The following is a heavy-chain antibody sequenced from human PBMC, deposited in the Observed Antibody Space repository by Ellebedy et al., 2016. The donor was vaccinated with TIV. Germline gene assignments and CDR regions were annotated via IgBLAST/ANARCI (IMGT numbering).Heavy chain of an antibody. CDR2: IIGSGGMM. J-gene: IGHJ4*02. V-gene: IGHV3-48*03. CDR1: GFIFSSYY. D-gene: IGHD3-10*01. CDR3: ARRSRGPSYYFDY. Sequence: PGGSLRLSCVASGFIFSSYYMTWVRQAPGKGLEWISYIIGSGGMMDHADSVKGRFTISRDNAKNSLYLQLSSLRAEDTAVYYCARRSRGPSYYFDYWGQGALVTVSS.